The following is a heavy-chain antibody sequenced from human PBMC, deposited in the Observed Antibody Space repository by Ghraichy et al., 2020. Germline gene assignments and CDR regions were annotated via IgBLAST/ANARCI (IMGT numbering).Heavy chain of an antibody. J-gene: IGHJ4*02. V-gene: IGHV4-39*07. CDR2: IYYSGST. Sequence: SETLSLTCTVSGGSISSSSYYWGWIRQPPGKGLEWIWRIYYSGSTYYNPSLKSRVTISVDTSKNQFSLKLSSVTAADTAVYYCARLGGEHFDYWGQGTLVTVSS. D-gene: IGHD4-17*01. CDR1: GGSISSSSYY. CDR3: ARLGGEHFDY.